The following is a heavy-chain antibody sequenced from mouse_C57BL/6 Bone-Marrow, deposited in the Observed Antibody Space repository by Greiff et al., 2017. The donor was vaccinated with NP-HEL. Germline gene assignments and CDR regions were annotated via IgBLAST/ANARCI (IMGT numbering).Heavy chain of an antibody. Sequence: VQLQQSGAELARPGASVKLSCKASGYTFTSYGISWVKQRPGQGLEWIGEIYPRSGHTYYNEKFKGKATLTADKSSSTAYMELRSLTSEDSAVYCCAHHYYGRGAWFAYWGQGTLVTVSA. CDR1: GYTFTSYG. J-gene: IGHJ3*01. CDR2: IYPRSGHT. D-gene: IGHD1-1*01. V-gene: IGHV1-81*01. CDR3: AHHYYGRGAWFAY.